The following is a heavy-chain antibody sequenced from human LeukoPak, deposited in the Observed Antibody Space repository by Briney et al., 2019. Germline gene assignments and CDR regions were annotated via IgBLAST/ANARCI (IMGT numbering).Heavy chain of an antibody. CDR1: GYTFTSYD. J-gene: IGHJ4*02. CDR3: ARVGPNRRWGPSRFDY. D-gene: IGHD3-16*01. V-gene: IGHV1-8*01. Sequence: SVKVSCKASGYTFTSYDINWARQATGQGLEWMGWMNPNSGNTGYAQKFQGRVTMTRNTSISTAYMELSSLRSEDTAVYYCARVGPNRRWGPSRFDYWGQGTLVTVSS. CDR2: MNPNSGNT.